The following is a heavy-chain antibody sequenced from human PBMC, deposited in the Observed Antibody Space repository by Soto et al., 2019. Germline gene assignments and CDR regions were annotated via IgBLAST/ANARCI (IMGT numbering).Heavy chain of an antibody. Sequence: QVQLQESGPGLVKPSQTLSLTCTVSGGSISSGDYYWSWIRQPPGKGLEWIGYIYYSGSTYYNPSLKSRVTISVDTSKIQFALKLSSVTAADTAVYYCARGLVADDAFDIWGQGTMVTVSS. V-gene: IGHV4-30-4*01. D-gene: IGHD5-12*01. CDR1: GGSISSGDYY. CDR2: IYYSGST. J-gene: IGHJ3*02. CDR3: ARGLVADDAFDI.